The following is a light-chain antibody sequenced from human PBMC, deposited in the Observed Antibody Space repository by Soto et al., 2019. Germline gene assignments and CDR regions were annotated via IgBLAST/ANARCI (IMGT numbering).Light chain of an antibody. CDR1: QGISSW. J-gene: IGKJ4*01. CDR2: TGS. V-gene: IGKV1-12*01. CDR3: QQDNSFPLT. Sequence: DIQMTQSPSSVSASVGDRVSITCRASQGISSWLAWYQQKPGRAPKLLIYTGSSLQSGVPSRFSGTGSGTDFTLTISRLQPEDVATYNCQQDNSFPLTFGGGTKVEIK.